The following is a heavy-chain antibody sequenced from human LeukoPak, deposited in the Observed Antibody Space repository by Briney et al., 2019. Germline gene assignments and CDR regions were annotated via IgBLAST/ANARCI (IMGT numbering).Heavy chain of an antibody. CDR2: IIPIFGTA. CDR3: ATSRGYYYDSSGSSYNWFDP. V-gene: IGHV1-69*13. Sequence: SVKVSCKASGGTFSSYAISWVRQAPGQGLEWMGGIIPIFGTANYAQKFQGRVTNTADESTSTAYMELSSLRSEDTAVYYCATSRGYYYDSSGSSYNWFDPWGQGTLVTVSS. J-gene: IGHJ5*02. CDR1: GGTFSSYA. D-gene: IGHD3-22*01.